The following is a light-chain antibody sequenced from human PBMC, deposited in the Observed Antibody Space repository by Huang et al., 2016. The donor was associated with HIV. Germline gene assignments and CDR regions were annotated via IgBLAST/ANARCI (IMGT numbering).Light chain of an antibody. CDR1: RSVSTN. CDR2: GSS. Sequence: EIVMTQSPATLSVSPGERVTLSCRANRSVSTNLAWYQQRPGQAPRLLIDGSSPRAPGIPARFSGSGSGTDFSLTISSLQSEDFALYYCHQYNNWLLSFGGGTRVDI. CDR3: HQYNNWLLS. J-gene: IGKJ4*01. V-gene: IGKV3-15*01.